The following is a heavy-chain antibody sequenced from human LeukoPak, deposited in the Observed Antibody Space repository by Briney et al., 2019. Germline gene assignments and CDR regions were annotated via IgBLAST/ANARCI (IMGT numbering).Heavy chain of an antibody. CDR2: INHSGST. D-gene: IGHD2-2*01. CDR1: GGSFSGYY. J-gene: IGHJ5*02. Sequence: SETLSLTCAVYGGSFSGYYWSWIRQPPGKGLEWIGEINHSGSTNYNPSLKSRVTISVDTSKNQFSLKLSSVTAADTAVYYCARALTRYCSSTSCYRGYWFDPWGQGTLVTVSS. V-gene: IGHV4-34*01. CDR3: ARALTRYCSSTSCYRGYWFDP.